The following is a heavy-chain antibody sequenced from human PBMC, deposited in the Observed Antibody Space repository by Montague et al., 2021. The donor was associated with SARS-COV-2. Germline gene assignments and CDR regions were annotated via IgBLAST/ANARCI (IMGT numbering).Heavy chain of an antibody. CDR3: ARVRYYGSGTSLGMDV. Sequence: SETLSLTCTVSGVSVTDYYWSWIRQPPGKGLEWVGDVLYNKGTNFNPSLKSQVTISVDTSKNQFSLKLSSVTAADTAVYYCARVRYYGSGTSLGMDVRGQGTTVTVSS. CDR2: VLYNKGT. V-gene: IGHV4-59*02. CDR1: GVSVTDYY. D-gene: IGHD3-10*01. J-gene: IGHJ6*02.